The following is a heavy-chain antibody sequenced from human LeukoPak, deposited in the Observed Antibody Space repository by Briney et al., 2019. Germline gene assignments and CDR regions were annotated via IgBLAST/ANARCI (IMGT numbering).Heavy chain of an antibody. D-gene: IGHD6-19*01. CDR2: IIPIFGTA. V-gene: IGHV1-69*13. J-gene: IGHJ4*02. CDR3: ARVTGYSSGWPD. Sequence: SVKVSCKASGGTFSSYAISWVRQAPGQGLEWMGGIIPIFGTANYAQKFQGRVTITPDESTSTAYMELSSLRSEDTAVYYCARVTGYSSGWPDWGQGTLVTVSS. CDR1: GGTFSSYA.